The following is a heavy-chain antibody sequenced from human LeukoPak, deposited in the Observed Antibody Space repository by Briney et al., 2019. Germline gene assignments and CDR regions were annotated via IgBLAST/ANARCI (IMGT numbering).Heavy chain of an antibody. CDR2: ISPSGGST. J-gene: IGHJ6*02. CDR3: AREIVVVPAAVLINYYYYYGMDV. D-gene: IGHD2-2*01. Sequence: ASVKVSCKASGYTFTSYYMHWVRQAPGQGLEWMGIISPSGGSTSYAQKFQGRVTMTRDTSTSTVYMELSSLRSEDTAVYYCAREIVVVPAAVLINYYYYYGMDVWGQGTTVTVSS. V-gene: IGHV1-46*01. CDR1: GYTFTSYY.